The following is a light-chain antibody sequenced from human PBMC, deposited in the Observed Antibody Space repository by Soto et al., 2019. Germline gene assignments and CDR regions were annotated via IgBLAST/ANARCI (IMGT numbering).Light chain of an antibody. J-gene: IGLJ1*01. CDR3: YTYAGGSTYL. Sequence: QSALTQPASVSGSPGQSITISCTGTSSDVGSYSLLSWYQHHPGKAPKLIIYEDIKGPSGVSNRFSGSKSGNTASLRISGLQAEDEADYYCYTYAGGSTYLFXTGTKVTVL. V-gene: IGLV2-23*01. CDR1: SSDVGSYSL. CDR2: EDI.